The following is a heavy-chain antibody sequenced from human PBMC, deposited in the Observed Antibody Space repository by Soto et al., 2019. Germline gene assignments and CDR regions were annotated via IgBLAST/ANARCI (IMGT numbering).Heavy chain of an antibody. CDR3: ARGAATVTPGWFDP. Sequence: PSETLSLTCAVSGYSISSGYYWGWIRQTPGKGLEWIASIYHSGSTYYNPSLKSRVTISVDTSQNQFSLKLTSVTAADTAVYYCARGAATVTPGWFDPWGQGIMVTVSS. J-gene: IGHJ5*02. CDR2: IYHSGST. CDR1: GYSISSGYY. D-gene: IGHD4-17*01. V-gene: IGHV4-38-2*01.